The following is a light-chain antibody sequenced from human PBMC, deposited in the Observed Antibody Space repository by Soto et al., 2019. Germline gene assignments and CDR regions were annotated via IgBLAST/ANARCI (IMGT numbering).Light chain of an antibody. CDR1: QSINNY. CDR2: DAS. Sequence: EIVLTQSPVTLSLSPGERATLSCRASQSINNYLAWYQQKPGQPPRLLIYDASNRATAIPVRFSGSGSGTDFTLTINSLEPEDSAVDYCQYRRIWPPGATFGGGTQVEIK. CDR3: QYRRIWPPGAT. V-gene: IGKV3-11*01. J-gene: IGKJ4*01.